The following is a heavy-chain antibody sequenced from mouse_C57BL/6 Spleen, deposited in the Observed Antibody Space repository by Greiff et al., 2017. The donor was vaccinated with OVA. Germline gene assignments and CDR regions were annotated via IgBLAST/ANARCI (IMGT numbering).Heavy chain of an antibody. CDR3: TGERQIWDYDSSLDY. CDR2: INPSNGGT. V-gene: IGHV1-53*01. CDR1: GYTFTSYW. J-gene: IGHJ2*01. Sequence: QVQLQQPGTELVKPGASVKLSCKASGYTFTSYWMHWVKQRPGQGLEWIGNINPSNGGTNYNEKFKSKATLTVDKSSSTAYMQLSSLTSEDSAVYCGTGERQIWDYDSSLDYWGQGTTLTVSS. D-gene: IGHD1-1*01.